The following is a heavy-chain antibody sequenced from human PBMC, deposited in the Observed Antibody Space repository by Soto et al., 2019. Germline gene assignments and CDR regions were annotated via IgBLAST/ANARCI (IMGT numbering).Heavy chain of an antibody. V-gene: IGHV4-4*02. CDR3: ARGDCSGGSCYSVDI. CDR2: IYHSGST. D-gene: IGHD2-15*01. CDR1: GGSISSINW. J-gene: IGHJ3*02. Sequence: QVQLQKSGPGLVKPSGTLSLTCAVSGGSISSINWWSWVRQPPGKGLEWIGEIYHSGSTNYNPSLKSRVTRSVDKSKNQFSLKLSSVTAADTAVYYCARGDCSGGSCYSVDIWGQGTMVTVSS.